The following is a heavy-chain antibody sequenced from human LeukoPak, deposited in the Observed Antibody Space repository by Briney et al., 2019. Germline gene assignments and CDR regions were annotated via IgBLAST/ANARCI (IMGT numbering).Heavy chain of an antibody. CDR3: AREGMGYRSGGSCYSGGTFDY. Sequence: GGSLRLSCAASGFTFSSYSMNWVRQAPWKGLEWVSSISSSSSYIYYADSVNGRFTISRDNAKNSLYLQMNSLRGEDTAVYSCAREGMGYRSGGSCYSGGTFDYWGQGTLVTVSS. V-gene: IGHV3-21*01. J-gene: IGHJ4*02. CDR1: GFTFSSYS. D-gene: IGHD2-15*01. CDR2: ISSSSSYI.